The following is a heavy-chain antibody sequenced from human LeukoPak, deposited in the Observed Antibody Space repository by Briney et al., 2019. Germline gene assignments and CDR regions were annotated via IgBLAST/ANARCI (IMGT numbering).Heavy chain of an antibody. CDR3: ARGASRADY. Sequence: PGGSLRLSCAASGFAFRSYNMNWVRQAPGKRPEWVSSISSSSSYIYYADSVKGRFTISRDNAKNSLYLQMNSLRAEATALYYCARGASRADYWGQGTLVTVSS. J-gene: IGHJ4*02. V-gene: IGHV3-21*01. CDR2: ISSSSSYI. CDR1: GFAFRSYN.